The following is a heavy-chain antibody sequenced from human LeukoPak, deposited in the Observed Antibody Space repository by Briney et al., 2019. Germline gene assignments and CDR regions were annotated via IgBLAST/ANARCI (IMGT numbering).Heavy chain of an antibody. J-gene: IGHJ4*02. D-gene: IGHD3-22*01. CDR2: IYPTGST. V-gene: IGHV4-38-2*02. Sequence: SETLSLTCTVSGYSISSGYYWGWIRQPPGKGLEWIGNIYPTGSTYYNPSLKSRVTISVDTSKNQFSLKLSSVTAADTAVYYCARAPHFFDTSGSRYYFDYWGQGALVTVSS. CDR1: GYSISSGYY. CDR3: ARAPHFFDTSGSRYYFDY.